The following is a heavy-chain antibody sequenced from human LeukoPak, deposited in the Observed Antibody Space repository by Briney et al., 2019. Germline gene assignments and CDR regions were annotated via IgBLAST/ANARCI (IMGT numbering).Heavy chain of an antibody. J-gene: IGHJ5*02. D-gene: IGHD3-10*01. CDR2: INHSGST. V-gene: IGHV4-34*01. CDR1: GGSFSGYY. CDR3: ARGTMVRGVPS. Sequence: PSETLSLTCAVYGGSFSGYYWSWIRQPPGKGLEWIGEINHSGSTNYNPSLKSRVTISVDTSKDQFSLKLSSVTAADTAVYYCARGTMVRGVPSWGQGTLVTVSS.